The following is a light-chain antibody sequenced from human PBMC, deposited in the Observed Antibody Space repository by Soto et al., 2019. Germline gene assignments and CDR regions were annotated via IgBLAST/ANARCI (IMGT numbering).Light chain of an antibody. Sequence: QSALTQPASVSGSPGQSITISCSGSGSDIGTYNFVSWYQHHPGRAPKLIISEVANRPSGVSDRFSGSKSGSLASLTISGLQADDEAVYYCSSYTSSSTVIFGGRTKLTVL. CDR2: EVA. CDR1: GSDIGTYNF. J-gene: IGLJ2*01. V-gene: IGLV2-14*01. CDR3: SSYTSSSTVI.